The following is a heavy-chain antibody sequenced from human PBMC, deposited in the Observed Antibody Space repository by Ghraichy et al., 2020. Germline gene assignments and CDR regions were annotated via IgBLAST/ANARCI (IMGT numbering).Heavy chain of an antibody. CDR1: GFTFSSCA. Sequence: GGSLRLSCAASGFTFSSCAMSWVRQAPGKRPEWVSAISGSGGSTYYADSVKGRFTISRDNSKNTLSLQMNSLRAEDTAVYYCAKHNASLVRGVIYYYYYGMDVWGQGTTVTVSS. J-gene: IGHJ6*02. CDR2: ISGSGGST. D-gene: IGHD3-10*01. CDR3: AKHNASLVRGVIYYYYYGMDV. V-gene: IGHV3-23*01.